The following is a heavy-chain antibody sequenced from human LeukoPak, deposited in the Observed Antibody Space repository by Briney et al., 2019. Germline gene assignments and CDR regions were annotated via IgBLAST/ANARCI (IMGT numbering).Heavy chain of an antibody. CDR1: GASISSSVYY. CDR2: IYYSGTT. J-gene: IGHJ6*02. CDR3: ARHQYDILTVPLDV. D-gene: IGHD3-9*01. V-gene: IGHV4-39*01. Sequence: PSEPLSLTCTVSGASISSSVYYWGWIRQPPGKGLEWIGSIYYSGTTCYNPSLKSRVTISVDTSKNQFSLNLGSVTAADTAVYYCARHQYDILTVPLDVWGQGTTVTVSS.